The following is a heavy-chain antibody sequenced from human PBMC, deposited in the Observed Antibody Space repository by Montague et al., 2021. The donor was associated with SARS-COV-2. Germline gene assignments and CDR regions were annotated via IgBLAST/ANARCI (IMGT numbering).Heavy chain of an antibody. CDR1: GHCSVAEHW. J-gene: IGHJ4*02. D-gene: IGHD1-26*01. V-gene: IGHV4-4*02. CDR3: ARKGSGRSDLAY. Sequence: SETLSLTCAGAGHCSVAEHWCTSEEHTPELQLPWLGVSCHTGDTKYKPSLKSRVSMSVDKSWNQFSLRLTSVTAADTAIYYCARKGSGRSDLAYWGQGTLVTISS. CDR2: SCHTGDT.